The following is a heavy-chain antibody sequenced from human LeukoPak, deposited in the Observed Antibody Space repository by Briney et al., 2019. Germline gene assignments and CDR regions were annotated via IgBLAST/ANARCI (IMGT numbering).Heavy chain of an antibody. CDR1: GDSINTGNYY. Sequence: SQTLSLNCIVSGDSINTGNYYWSWIRQPAGKGLEWIGRMSTSGRSDYNPSLKSRVTMSVDTSKNQFSLNLNFVTVADTAIYFCARCVVPDVMGAFDYWGQGILVTVSS. J-gene: IGHJ4*02. V-gene: IGHV4-61*02. CDR3: ARCVVPDVMGAFDY. CDR2: MSTSGRS. D-gene: IGHD2-2*01.